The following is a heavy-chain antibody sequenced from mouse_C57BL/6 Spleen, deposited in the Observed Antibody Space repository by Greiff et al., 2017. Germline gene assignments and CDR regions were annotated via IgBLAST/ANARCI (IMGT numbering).Heavy chain of an antibody. CDR3: ARLYYYGSSYDAMDY. CDR1: GYTFTSYG. CDR2: IYPRSGNT. J-gene: IGHJ4*01. Sequence: QVQLQQSGAELARPGASVKLSCKASGYTFTSYGISWVKQRTGQGLEWIGEIYPRSGNTYYNEKFKGKATLTADKSSSTAYMELRSLTSEDSAVYFCARLYYYGSSYDAMDYWGQGTSVTVSS. D-gene: IGHD1-1*01. V-gene: IGHV1-81*01.